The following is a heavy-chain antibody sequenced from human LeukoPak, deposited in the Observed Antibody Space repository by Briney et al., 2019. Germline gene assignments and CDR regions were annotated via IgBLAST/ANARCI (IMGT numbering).Heavy chain of an antibody. CDR2: ISAYNGNT. CDR1: GYTFTSYG. D-gene: IGHD1-26*01. Sequence: ASVKVSCKASGYTFTSYGISWVRQAPGQGLEWMGWISAYNGNTDYAQKLQGRVTMTTDTSTSTAYMELRSLRSDDTAVYYCARVMDSGSHNCIDPWGQGTLVTVSS. V-gene: IGHV1-18*01. CDR3: ARVMDSGSHNCIDP. J-gene: IGHJ5*02.